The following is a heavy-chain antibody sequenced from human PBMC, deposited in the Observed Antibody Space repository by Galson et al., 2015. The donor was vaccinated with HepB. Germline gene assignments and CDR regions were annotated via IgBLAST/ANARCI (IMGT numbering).Heavy chain of an antibody. CDR2: IYPGAST. CDR1: GGSITSGTYY. J-gene: IGHJ6*03. D-gene: IGHD4-17*01. Sequence: TLSLPCTVSGGSITSGTYYWSWVRQPAGKGLEWIGRIYPGASTNYNPSLKSRLIMSVDMSKNQFSLRLRSVTAADTAVYYCARGYGRYYYYMDVWGKGTTVTVSS. CDR3: ARGYGRYYYYMDV. V-gene: IGHV4-61*02.